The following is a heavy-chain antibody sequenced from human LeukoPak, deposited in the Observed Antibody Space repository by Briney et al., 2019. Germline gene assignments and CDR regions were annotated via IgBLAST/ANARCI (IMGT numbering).Heavy chain of an antibody. CDR1: GYTFTGYY. V-gene: IGHV1-2*02. J-gene: IGHJ4*02. Sequence: ASVKVSCKASGYTFTGYYMHWVRQAPGQGLEWMGWINPNSGGTYFAQKFQGRVTMTRDTSISTAYMELSRLTSDDTAVYHCARDKRSSGWYYLDYWGQGTLVTVSS. D-gene: IGHD6-19*01. CDR3: ARDKRSSGWYYLDY. CDR2: INPNSGGT.